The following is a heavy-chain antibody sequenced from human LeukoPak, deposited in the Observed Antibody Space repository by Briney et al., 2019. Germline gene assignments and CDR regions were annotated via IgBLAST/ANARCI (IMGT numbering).Heavy chain of an antibody. D-gene: IGHD3-10*01. Sequence: SETLSLTCTVSGGSISNKYWSWIRQPPGKGLEWIGYIYYSGSTNYNPSLKSRVTISVDTSKNQFSLKLSSVTAADTAVYYCARGAGMMVRGKGFFDYWGQGTLVTVSS. CDR2: IYYSGST. CDR3: ARGAGMMVRGKGFFDY. J-gene: IGHJ4*02. V-gene: IGHV4-59*12. CDR1: GGSISNKY.